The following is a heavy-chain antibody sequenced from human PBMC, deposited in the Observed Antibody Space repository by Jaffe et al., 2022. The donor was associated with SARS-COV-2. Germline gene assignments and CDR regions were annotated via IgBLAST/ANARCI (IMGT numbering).Heavy chain of an antibody. J-gene: IGHJ6*02. D-gene: IGHD3-3*01. CDR3: ARDHFGVVIASHYGMDV. CDR1: GFTFSSYS. Sequence: EVQLVESGGGLVQPGGSLRLSCAASGFTFSSYSMNWVRQAPGKGLEWVSYISSSSSTIYYADSVKGRFTISRDNAKNSLYLQMNSLRDEDTAVYYCARDHFGVVIASHYGMDVWGQGTTVTVSS. CDR2: ISSSSSTI. V-gene: IGHV3-48*02.